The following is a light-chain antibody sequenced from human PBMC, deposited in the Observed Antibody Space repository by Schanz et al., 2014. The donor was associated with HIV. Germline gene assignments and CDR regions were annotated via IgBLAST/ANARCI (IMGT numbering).Light chain of an antibody. Sequence: QSVLTQPASVSGSPGQSITISCTGTSSDVGGYNYVSWYQQHPGKAPKLMIYDVSNRPSGVSNRFSGSKSGNTASLTISGLQAEDEADYYCSSHTRRNTLDVFGTGTKLTVL. CDR2: DVS. V-gene: IGLV2-14*03. CDR3: SSHTRRNTLDV. CDR1: SSDVGGYNY. J-gene: IGLJ1*01.